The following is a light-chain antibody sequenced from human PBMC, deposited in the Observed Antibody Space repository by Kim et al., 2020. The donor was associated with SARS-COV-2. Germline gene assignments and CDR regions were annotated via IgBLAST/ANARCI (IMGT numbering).Light chain of an antibody. Sequence: IQMTQSPSSLSASVGDRVTITCRAGQSISNSLNWYQQKPGKAPKLLIYAASNLQSGAPSRFSGSGSGTDFTLTISSLQPEDFATYYCQQTYNTPRTFGQGTKVDIK. CDR2: AAS. CDR1: QSISNS. V-gene: IGKV1-39*01. J-gene: IGKJ1*01. CDR3: QQTYNTPRT.